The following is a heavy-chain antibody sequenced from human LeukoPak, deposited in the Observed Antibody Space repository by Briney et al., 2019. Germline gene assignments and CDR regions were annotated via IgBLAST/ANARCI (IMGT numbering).Heavy chain of an antibody. J-gene: IGHJ3*02. CDR2: IYTSGST. V-gene: IGHV4-4*07. Sequence: SETLSLTCTVSGGSISSYYWSWIRQPAGKGLEWIGRIYTSGSTNYNSSLKSRVTMSVDTSKNQFSLKLSSVTAADTAVYYCAGDGYFDWLLGTHAFDIWGQGTMVTVSS. CDR3: AGDGYFDWLLGTHAFDI. D-gene: IGHD3-9*01. CDR1: GGSISSYY.